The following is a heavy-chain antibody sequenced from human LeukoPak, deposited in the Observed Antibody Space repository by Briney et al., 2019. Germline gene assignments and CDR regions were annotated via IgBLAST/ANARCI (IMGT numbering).Heavy chain of an antibody. V-gene: IGHV4-59*12. J-gene: IGHJ4*02. CDR2: IYYSGST. D-gene: IGHD3-22*01. CDR1: GGSISSYY. Sequence: SETLSLTCTVSGGSISSYYWSWIRQPPGKGLEWIGYIYYSGSTNYSPSLKSRVTISVDTSKNQFSLKLSSVTAADTAVYYCASPYDSSGYYFDYWGQGTLVTVSS. CDR3: ASPYDSSGYYFDY.